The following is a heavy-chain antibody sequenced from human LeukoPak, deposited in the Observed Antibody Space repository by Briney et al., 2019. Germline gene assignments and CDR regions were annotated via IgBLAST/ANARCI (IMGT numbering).Heavy chain of an antibody. CDR1: GGSISGFY. CDR2: IYPSGGT. Sequence: KPSETLSLTCIVSGGSISGFYWSWLRQPAGKGLEWIGRIYPSGGTIYNPPLKSRVTMSTDTSKNQFSLKLRSVTAADTAVYYCAREYGDLDYWGQGTLVTVSS. J-gene: IGHJ4*02. CDR3: AREYGDLDY. D-gene: IGHD4-17*01. V-gene: IGHV4-4*07.